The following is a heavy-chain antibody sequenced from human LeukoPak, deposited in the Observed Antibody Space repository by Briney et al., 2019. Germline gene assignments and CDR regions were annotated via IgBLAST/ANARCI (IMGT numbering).Heavy chain of an antibody. CDR3: AKGAIFGVVMQYFDY. J-gene: IGHJ4*02. Sequence: PGGSLRLSCAASGFTFSSYGMHWVRQAPGKGLEWVAFIRYDGSNKYYADSVKGRFTISRDNSKNTLYLQMNSLRAEDTAVYYCAKGAIFGVVMQYFDYWGQGTLVTVSS. D-gene: IGHD3-3*01. CDR2: IRYDGSNK. V-gene: IGHV3-30*02. CDR1: GFTFSSYG.